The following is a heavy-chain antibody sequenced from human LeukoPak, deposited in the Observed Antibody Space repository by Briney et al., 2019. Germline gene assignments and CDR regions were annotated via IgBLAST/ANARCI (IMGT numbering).Heavy chain of an antibody. D-gene: IGHD6-13*01. Sequence: SETLSLTCTVSGGSISSSSYYWGWIRQPPGKGLEWIGSIYYSGSTYYNPSLKSRVTISVDTSKNQFSLRLSSVTAADTAVYYCAREVHYGSSWYFDSWGQGTLVTASS. CDR2: IYYSGST. CDR3: AREVHYGSSWYFDS. V-gene: IGHV4-39*07. CDR1: GGSISSSSYY. J-gene: IGHJ4*02.